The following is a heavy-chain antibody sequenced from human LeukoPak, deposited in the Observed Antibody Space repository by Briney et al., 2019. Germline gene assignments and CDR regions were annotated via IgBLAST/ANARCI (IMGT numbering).Heavy chain of an antibody. CDR1: GDSVSSNSAA. CDR2: TYYRSKWYN. V-gene: IGHV6-1*01. Sequence: SQTLSLTCAISGDSVSSNSAAWNWIRQSPSRGLEWVGRTYYRSKWYNDYAVSVKRRITISPDTSKNHFSLQLNSVTPEDTAVYYCARSPLLVWRFDPWGQGTLVTVSS. D-gene: IGHD2-15*01. CDR3: ARSPLLVWRFDP. J-gene: IGHJ5*02.